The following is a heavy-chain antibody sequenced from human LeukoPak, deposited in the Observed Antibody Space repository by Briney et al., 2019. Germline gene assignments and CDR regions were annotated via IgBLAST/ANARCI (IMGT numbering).Heavy chain of an antibody. CDR2: ISGSGGST. D-gene: IGHD3-3*01. CDR1: GFTFSSYA. J-gene: IGHJ5*02. Sequence: PGRSLRLSCAASGFTFSSYAMSWVRQAPGKGLEWVSAISGSGGSTYYADSVKGRFTISRDNSKNTLYLQMNSLRAEDTAVYYCAKDSITIFGVVPQLGFDPWGQGTLVTVSS. CDR3: AKDSITIFGVVPQLGFDP. V-gene: IGHV3-23*01.